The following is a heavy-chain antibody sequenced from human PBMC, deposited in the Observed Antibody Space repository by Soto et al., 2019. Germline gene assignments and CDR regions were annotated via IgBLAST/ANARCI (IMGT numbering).Heavy chain of an antibody. CDR1: GYTFTSYG. V-gene: IGHV1-18*01. J-gene: IGHJ4*02. D-gene: IGHD2-15*01. CDR2: ISAYNGNT. Sequence: GASVKVSCKASGYTFTSYGISWVRQAPGQGLEWMGWISAYNGNTNYAQKLQGRVTMTTDTSTSTAYMELRSLRSDDTAVYYCASFSNPEGYCSGGSCYFGSPPYYWGQGTLVTVSS. CDR3: ASFSNPEGYCSGGSCYFGSPPYY.